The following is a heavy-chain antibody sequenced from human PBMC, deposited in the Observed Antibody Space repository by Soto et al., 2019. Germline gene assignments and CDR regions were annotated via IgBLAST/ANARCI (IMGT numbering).Heavy chain of an antibody. CDR2: ISYDGSNK. V-gene: IGHV3-30-3*01. CDR3: ARHKRDLRFLEWSYYFDY. D-gene: IGHD3-3*01. J-gene: IGHJ4*02. Sequence: QVQLVESGGGVVQPGRSLRLSCAASGFTFSSYAMHWVRQAPGKGLEWVAVISYDGSNKYYADSVKGRFTISRDNSKNTRDLQMNSLRAEDTAVYYCARHKRDLRFLEWSYYFDYWGQGTLVTVSS. CDR1: GFTFSSYA.